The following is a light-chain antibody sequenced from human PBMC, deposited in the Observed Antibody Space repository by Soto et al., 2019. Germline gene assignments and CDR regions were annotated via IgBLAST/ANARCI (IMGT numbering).Light chain of an antibody. CDR3: MQALQTPFT. Sequence: DIVMTQSPLSLPVTPGEPASISCRSSQSLLSTNGYNYLDWYLQKPGQSPQLLIYLGSNWASGVPDRFSGSGSGTDFTLKISRVEAEDVGVYYCMQALQTPFTFGQGTKLEIK. CDR2: LGS. V-gene: IGKV2-28*01. J-gene: IGKJ2*01. CDR1: QSLLSTNGYNY.